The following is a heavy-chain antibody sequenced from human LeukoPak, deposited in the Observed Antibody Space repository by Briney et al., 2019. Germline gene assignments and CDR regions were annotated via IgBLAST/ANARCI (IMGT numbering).Heavy chain of an antibody. CDR3: AKVHSYDILTGYSYFDY. V-gene: IGHV3-23*01. D-gene: IGHD3-9*01. Sequence: GGSLRLSCAASGFTFSSYAMSWARQAQGKGLEWVSAISGSGGSTYCADSVKGRFTISRDNSKNTLYLQMNSLRAEDTAVYYCAKVHSYDILTGYSYFDYWGQGTLVTVSS. J-gene: IGHJ4*02. CDR1: GFTFSSYA. CDR2: ISGSGGST.